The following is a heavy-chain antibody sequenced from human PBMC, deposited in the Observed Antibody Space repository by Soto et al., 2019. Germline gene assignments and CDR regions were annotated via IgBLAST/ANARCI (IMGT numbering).Heavy chain of an antibody. Sequence: WVSLRLSCLASGFTFSSYGMHWVRQAPGKGLEWVAVISYDGSNKYYADSVKGRFTISRDNSKNTLYLQMNSLRAEDTAVYYCAKDPAIAVAGTRSYYYYGMDVWGKGPTVTDSS. D-gene: IGHD6-19*01. J-gene: IGHJ6*04. CDR3: AKDPAIAVAGTRSYYYYGMDV. CDR2: ISYDGSNK. V-gene: IGHV3-30*18. CDR1: GFTFSSYG.